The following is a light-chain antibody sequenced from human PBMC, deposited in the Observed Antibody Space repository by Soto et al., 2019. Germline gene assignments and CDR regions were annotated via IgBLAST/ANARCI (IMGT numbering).Light chain of an antibody. CDR2: RAS. Sequence: DIQMTQSPSTLSASVGDRVTITCWASQSISNWLAWYQQKPGKAPKLLIYRASALESGVPSRFSGSGAGTEFTLTISSLQPDDFATYYCQQYSTYSHTFGQGTKLEI. J-gene: IGKJ2*01. CDR1: QSISNW. V-gene: IGKV1-5*03. CDR3: QQYSTYSHT.